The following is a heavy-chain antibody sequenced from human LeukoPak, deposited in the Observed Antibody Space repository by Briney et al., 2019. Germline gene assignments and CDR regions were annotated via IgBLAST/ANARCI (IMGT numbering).Heavy chain of an antibody. V-gene: IGHV3-30*02. CDR1: GFAFSTYG. D-gene: IGHD5-18*01. Sequence: GGSLRLSCAASGFAFSTYGMHWVRQAPGKGLEWVAFTRYDGSHSEYEDSVKGRFSIARDDSKSTLYLQMNSLRAEDTGVYYCARDNSYGFMCCMDYWGQGTRVTVSS. CDR2: TRYDGSHS. CDR3: ARDNSYGFMCCMDY. J-gene: IGHJ4*02.